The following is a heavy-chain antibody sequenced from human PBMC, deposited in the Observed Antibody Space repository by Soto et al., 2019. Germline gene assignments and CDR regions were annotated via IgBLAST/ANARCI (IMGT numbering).Heavy chain of an antibody. CDR1: GYTFISYG. CDR3: ARDTALPSIVRAKRSGLDV. D-gene: IGHD3-16*02. Sequence: VQLVQSGGEVKKPGASVKVSCKASGYTFISYGISGVRLAPGQGLELMGWISPYNGNTNYVQKFKGRVTMTTDRSSSTVYMEMRSLRSDATAVYYCARDTALPSIVRAKRSGLDVWGQGTLVTVSS. J-gene: IGHJ3*01. V-gene: IGHV1-18*01. CDR2: ISPYNGNT.